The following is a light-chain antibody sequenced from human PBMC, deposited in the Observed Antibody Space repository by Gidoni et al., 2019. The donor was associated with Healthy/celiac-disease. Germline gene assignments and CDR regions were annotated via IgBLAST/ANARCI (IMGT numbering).Light chain of an antibody. CDR2: GAS. J-gene: IGKJ2*01. CDR1: QSVRSSY. Sequence: EIGLTQSPGTLSLSPGERATLSCRASQSVRSSYLAWYQQKPGQAPRLLIYGASSRATGIPDSFSGSGSGTDFTLTISRLEPEDFAVYYCQQYGSSPYTFGQGTKLEIK. CDR3: QQYGSSPYT. V-gene: IGKV3-20*01.